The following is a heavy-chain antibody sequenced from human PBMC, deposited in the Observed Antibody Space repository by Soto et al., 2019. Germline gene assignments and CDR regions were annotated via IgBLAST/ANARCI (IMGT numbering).Heavy chain of an antibody. CDR3: ARDHLIDSSGYYYYYYGMDV. Sequence: QVQLVESGGGVVQPGRSLRLSCAASGFTFSSYAMHWVRQAPGKGLEWVAVISYDGSNKYYADSVKGRFTISRDNSKNTLYLQMNSLRAEDTAVYYWARDHLIDSSGYYYYYYGMDVWGQGTTVTVSS. CDR2: ISYDGSNK. CDR1: GFTFSSYA. D-gene: IGHD3-22*01. J-gene: IGHJ6*02. V-gene: IGHV3-30-3*01.